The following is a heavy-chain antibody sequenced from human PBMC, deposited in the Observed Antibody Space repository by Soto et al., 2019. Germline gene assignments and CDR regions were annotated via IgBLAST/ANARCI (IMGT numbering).Heavy chain of an antibody. Sequence: TSETLSLTCAVYGGSFSGYYWSWIRQPPGKGLEWIGEINHSGSTNYNPSLKSRVTISVDTSKNQFSPKLSSVTAADTAVYYCARGEGLRFLEWMSYYYYMDVWGKGTTVTVSS. CDR2: INHSGST. D-gene: IGHD3-3*01. CDR3: ARGEGLRFLEWMSYYYYMDV. J-gene: IGHJ6*03. V-gene: IGHV4-34*01. CDR1: GGSFSGYY.